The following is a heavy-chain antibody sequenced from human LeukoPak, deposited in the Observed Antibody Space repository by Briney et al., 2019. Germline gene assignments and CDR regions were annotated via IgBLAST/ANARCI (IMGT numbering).Heavy chain of an antibody. CDR1: GFTFNRYG. CDR2: ISSDGNNK. V-gene: IGHV3-30*18. D-gene: IGHD6-6*01. CDR3: AKDRTSSSSRGDFDY. Sequence: GGSLRLSCAASGFTFNRYGMHWVRQAPGKGLEWVTFISSDGNNKYYADSVKGRYTISRDNSQNTLYVQMNSLRAEDTAVYYCAKDRTSSSSRGDFDYWGQGTLVTVSS. J-gene: IGHJ4*02.